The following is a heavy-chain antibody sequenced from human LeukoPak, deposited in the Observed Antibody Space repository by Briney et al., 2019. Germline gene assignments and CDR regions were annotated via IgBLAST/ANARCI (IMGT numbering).Heavy chain of an antibody. CDR3: TRVEETATTAAIVRKYSYYYYYMDV. CDR1: GFTFSTYR. CDR2: IKQDGSEK. V-gene: IGHV3-7*01. J-gene: IGHJ6*03. Sequence: GGSLRLSCAASGFTFSTYRMSWVRQAPGKGLEWVANIKQDGSEKHYVDSVKGRFTISRDNAKNSLYLQMSSLRAEDTAVYYCTRVEETATTAAIVRKYSYYYYYMDVWGKGNTVTVSS. D-gene: IGHD4-11*01.